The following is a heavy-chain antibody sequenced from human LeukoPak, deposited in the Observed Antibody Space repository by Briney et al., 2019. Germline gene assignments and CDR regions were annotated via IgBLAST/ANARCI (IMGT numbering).Heavy chain of an antibody. CDR1: GYTFPSYG. CDR3: ARNSHGYSSGWLQFNFDY. Sequence: ASVKVSCKASGYTFPSYGITWVRQAPGQGLEWMGWINTYSGNTNYAHKLQGRVTMTTDTSTSTAYMELTSLRSDDTAVYYCARNSHGYSSGWLQFNFDYWGQGTLVTVSS. D-gene: IGHD6-19*01. CDR2: INTYSGNT. J-gene: IGHJ4*02. V-gene: IGHV1-18*01.